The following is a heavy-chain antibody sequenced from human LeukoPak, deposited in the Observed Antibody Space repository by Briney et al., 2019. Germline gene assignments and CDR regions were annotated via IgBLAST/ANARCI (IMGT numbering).Heavy chain of an antibody. CDR3: ATDRSHGIGSYTLDY. CDR1: GFTLTDLS. Sequence: ASVKLSCTVSGFTLTDLSMHWVRQAPGKGLEWMGGFDPEDGETIYAQKFQGRVTMTEDTSTDTAYMELSNLRSEDTAVYYCATDRSHGIGSYTLDYWGQGTLVTVSS. V-gene: IGHV1-24*01. CDR2: FDPEDGET. D-gene: IGHD3-22*01. J-gene: IGHJ4*02.